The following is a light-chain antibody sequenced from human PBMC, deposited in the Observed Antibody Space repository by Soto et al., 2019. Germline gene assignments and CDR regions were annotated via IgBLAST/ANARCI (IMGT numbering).Light chain of an antibody. CDR2: EVS. Sequence: QSVLTQPASVSGSPGQSITISCTGTSSDVGGYKYVSWCQQHPDKAPKLWIYEVSNRPSGVSKRFSGSKSGNTASLTISGLQAEDEADYYYSSYTGSTYVFGTGTKLTVL. CDR1: SSDVGGYKY. CDR3: SSYTGSTYV. V-gene: IGLV2-14*01. J-gene: IGLJ1*01.